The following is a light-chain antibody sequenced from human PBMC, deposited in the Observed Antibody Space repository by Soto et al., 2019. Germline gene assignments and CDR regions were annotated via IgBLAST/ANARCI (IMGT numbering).Light chain of an antibody. V-gene: IGKV3-15*01. CDR2: GAA. CDR1: QSVFSS. J-gene: IGKJ1*01. Sequence: DIVMTQSPATLSVSPGERATLSCRASQSVFSSLAWYQHKPGQAPRLLIYGAATRATGIPARFSGSGSGTEFTLTISSLQSDDIAVYYCQQYHNLPAFGQGTKVDIK. CDR3: QQYHNLPA.